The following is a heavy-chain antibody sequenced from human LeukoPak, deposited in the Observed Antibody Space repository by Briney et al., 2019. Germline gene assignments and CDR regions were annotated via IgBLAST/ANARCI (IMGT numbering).Heavy chain of an antibody. V-gene: IGHV1-69*01. D-gene: IGHD6-13*01. CDR3: ARRYDVSIAAAGTGEGGYYMDV. J-gene: IGHJ6*03. CDR2: IIPIFGTA. Sequence: SVKVSCKASGGTFSSYAISWVRQAPGQGLEWMGGIIPIFGTANYAQKFQGRVTITADESTSTAYMELSSLRSEDTAVYYCARRYDVSIAAAGTGEGGYYMDVWGKGTTVTVSS. CDR1: GGTFSSYA.